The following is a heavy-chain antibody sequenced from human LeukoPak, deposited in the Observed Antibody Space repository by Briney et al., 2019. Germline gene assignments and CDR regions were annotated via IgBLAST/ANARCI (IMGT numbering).Heavy chain of an antibody. Sequence: GASVKVSCKTSGYTFTGYYMHWVRQAPGQGLEWMGRINPNSGGTNYAQKFQDRVTITRDTSISTAYMELSRLRSDDTAVYYCARSGSYYWNGIDYWGQGTLVTVSS. V-gene: IGHV1-2*06. J-gene: IGHJ4*02. CDR2: INPNSGGT. D-gene: IGHD1-26*01. CDR3: ARSGSYYWNGIDY. CDR1: GYTFTGYY.